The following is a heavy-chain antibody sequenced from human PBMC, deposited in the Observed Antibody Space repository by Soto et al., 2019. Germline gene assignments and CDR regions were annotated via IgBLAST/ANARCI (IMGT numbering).Heavy chain of an antibody. V-gene: IGHV1-18*01. CDR1: GYTFSNYD. D-gene: IGHD6-6*01. CDR3: AREGQLGY. Sequence: QVQLVQSGAEVKKPGASVKVSCKTSGYTFSNYDFSWVRQAPGQGLEWIGWISGYNGNTNYAQRFQGRVTMTTDTSTSTAYMELRSLRSDDTAVYYCAREGQLGYWGQGTLVTVSS. CDR2: ISGYNGNT. J-gene: IGHJ4*02.